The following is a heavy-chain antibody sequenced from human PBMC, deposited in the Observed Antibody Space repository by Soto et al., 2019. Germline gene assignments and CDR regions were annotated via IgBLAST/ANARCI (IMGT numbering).Heavy chain of an antibody. CDR1: GGTFSSYA. J-gene: IGHJ1*01. CDR3: ARGWNDFPH. Sequence: SVKVSCKASGGTFSSYAISWVRQAPGQGLECMGGIIPVFGTANYAQKFQGRVTINADESTSTVYMELSSLRSEDTAVYYCARGWNDFPHWGQGPLITV. V-gene: IGHV1-69*13. CDR2: IIPVFGTA. D-gene: IGHD1-1*01.